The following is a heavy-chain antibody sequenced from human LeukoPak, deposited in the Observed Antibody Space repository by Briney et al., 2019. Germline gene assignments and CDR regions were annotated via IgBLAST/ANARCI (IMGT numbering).Heavy chain of an antibody. V-gene: IGHV1-69*01. CDR2: IIPIFGTA. CDR1: GGTFSSYA. J-gene: IGHJ3*01. D-gene: IGHD3-22*01. Sequence: ASVKVSCKASGGTFSSYAISWVRQAPGQGLEWMGGIIPIFGTANYAQKFQGRVTITADESTSTAYMELSSLRSEDTAVYYCTRRSADDSSGYWGSWGQGTMVTVSS. CDR3: TRRSADDSSGYWGS.